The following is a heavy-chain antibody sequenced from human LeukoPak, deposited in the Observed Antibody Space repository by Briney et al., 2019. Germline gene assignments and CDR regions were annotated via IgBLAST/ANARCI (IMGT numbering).Heavy chain of an antibody. D-gene: IGHD2-2*02. CDR2: IIPIFGTA. V-gene: IGHV1-69*13. Sequence: SVKVSCKASGGTFSRYAISWVRQAPGQGLEWMGGIIPIFGTANYAQKFQGRVTITADESTSTAYMELSSLRSEDTAVYYCARVYGSSCSSTSCYRNWFDPWGQGTLVTVSS. CDR1: GGTFSRYA. CDR3: ARVYGSSCSSTSCYRNWFDP. J-gene: IGHJ5*02.